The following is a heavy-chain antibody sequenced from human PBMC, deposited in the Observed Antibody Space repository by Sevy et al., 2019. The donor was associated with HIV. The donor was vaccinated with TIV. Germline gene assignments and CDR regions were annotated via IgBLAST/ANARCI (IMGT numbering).Heavy chain of an antibody. D-gene: IGHD4-17*01. Sequence: GGSLRLSCAASGFIFSSYEMNWVRQAPGKGLEWVSYISNSGTTIYYSDSVKGRFTISRDNARNSLYLQMNSLRAEDTAVYHCARDLPPSATTVAHFDCWGQGTLVTVSS. V-gene: IGHV3-48*03. CDR3: ARDLPPSATTVAHFDC. J-gene: IGHJ4*02. CDR1: GFIFSSYE. CDR2: ISNSGTTI.